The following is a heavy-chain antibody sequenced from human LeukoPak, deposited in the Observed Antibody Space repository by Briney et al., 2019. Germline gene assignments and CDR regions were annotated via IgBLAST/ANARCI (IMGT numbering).Heavy chain of an antibody. V-gene: IGHV1-69*13. CDR3: ASVIAATTPFDI. CDR2: IIPIFGTA. Sequence: SVKVSCKGSGYNFDRYGVSWVRQAPGQGLEWMGGIIPIFGTANYAQKFQGRVTITADESTSTAYMELSSLRSEDTAVYYCASVIAATTPFDIWGQGTMVTVSS. D-gene: IGHD6-25*01. CDR1: GYNFDRYG. J-gene: IGHJ3*02.